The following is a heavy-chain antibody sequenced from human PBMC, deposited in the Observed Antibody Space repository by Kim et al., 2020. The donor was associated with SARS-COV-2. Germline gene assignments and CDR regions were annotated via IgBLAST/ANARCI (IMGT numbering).Heavy chain of an antibody. D-gene: IGHD3-10*01. J-gene: IGHJ2*01. V-gene: IGHV4-39*01. CDR3: ATSTELWFGEPPAHFDL. CDR2: IYYSGST. CDR1: GGSISSSSYY. Sequence: SETLSLTCTVSGGSISSSSYYWGWIRQPPGKGLVWYGSIYYSGSTYYNQSLKTRVTLSVDTSKNQFSLKLSSVTAADTGVYYWATSTELWFGEPPAHFDLGCRGTLVTVSS.